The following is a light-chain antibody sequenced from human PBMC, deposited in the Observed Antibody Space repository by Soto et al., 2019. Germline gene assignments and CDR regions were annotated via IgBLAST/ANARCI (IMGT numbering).Light chain of an antibody. V-gene: IGKV3D-20*02. Sequence: ETVLTQSPGTLSLSPGERATLSCRAIQSVSSSYLAWYQQKPGQAPRLLIYDASNRATGIPARFSGSGSGTDFTLTISSLEPEDFAVYYCQQRSNWPPITFGQGTRLGI. J-gene: IGKJ5*01. CDR1: QSVSSSY. CDR3: QQRSNWPPIT. CDR2: DAS.